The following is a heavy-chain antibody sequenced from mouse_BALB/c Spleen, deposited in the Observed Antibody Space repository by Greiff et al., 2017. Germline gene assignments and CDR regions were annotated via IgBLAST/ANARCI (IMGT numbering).Heavy chain of an antibody. CDR2: ISSGGSYT. CDR3: ANRGAWFAD. J-gene: IGHJ3*01. CDR1: GFTFSSYG. Sequence: EVQLVESGGDLVKPGGSLKLSCAASGFTFSSYGMSWVRQTPDKRLEWVATISSGGSYTYYPDSVKGRFTISRDNAKNTLYLQMSSVKAEDTAMYYCANRGAWFADWGQGTLVTVSA. V-gene: IGHV5-6*01.